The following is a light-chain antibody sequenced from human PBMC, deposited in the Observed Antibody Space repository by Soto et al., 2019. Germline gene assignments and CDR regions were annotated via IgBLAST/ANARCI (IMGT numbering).Light chain of an antibody. Sequence: EIVMTQSPATLSVSPGERATLSCRASQSVSSNLAWYQQKPGQAPRLLIYGASTRATGIPARFSGSGSGTEFTLTISSLQSEDFAVCYYQQYNNWPCTFGQGTKLEIK. CDR1: QSVSSN. J-gene: IGKJ2*02. CDR3: QQYNNWPCT. V-gene: IGKV3-15*01. CDR2: GAS.